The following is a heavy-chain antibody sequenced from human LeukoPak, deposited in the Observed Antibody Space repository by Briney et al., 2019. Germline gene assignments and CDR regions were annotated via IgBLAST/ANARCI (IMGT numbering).Heavy chain of an antibody. CDR3: ARFSVQLWLSDAFDM. CDR2: INPHTGGT. D-gene: IGHD5-18*01. J-gene: IGHJ3*02. CDR1: GYTFTGYY. Sequence: ASVKVSCKASGYTFTGYYMHWVRQAPGQGLEWMGWINPHTGGTNYAQKFQGRVTMTRDASISTAYMELSRLRSDDTAVYYCARFSVQLWLSDAFDMWGQGTMVTVSS. V-gene: IGHV1-2*02.